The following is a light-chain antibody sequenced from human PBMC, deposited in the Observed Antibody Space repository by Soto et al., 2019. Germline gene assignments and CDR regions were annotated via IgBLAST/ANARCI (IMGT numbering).Light chain of an antibody. V-gene: IGKV3-20*01. J-gene: IGKJ5*01. CDR1: QSVTRDY. CDR2: GAS. CDR3: QQYGSSPIT. Sequence: IVLTQSPDTLSLYPGGRATLSCRASQSVTRDYLGWYQQTPGQAPRLLIFGASSRATGIPDRFTGSGSGTDFTLTISRVEPEDFAVYYCQQYGSSPITFGQGTLLEI.